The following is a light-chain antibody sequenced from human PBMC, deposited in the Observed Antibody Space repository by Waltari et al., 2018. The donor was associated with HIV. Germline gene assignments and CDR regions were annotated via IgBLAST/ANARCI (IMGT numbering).Light chain of an antibody. CDR3: SSHAGSKVV. CDR1: SSDVGGYNY. J-gene: IGLJ2*01. Sequence: QSALTQPPSASGSPGQSVTLSCTGTSSDVGGYNYVSWHQQHPGKAPKPMIYDVIKRPPGVPARFSGSKSGNTASLTVSGLQPEDEADYYCSSHAGSKVVFGGGTRLTVL. CDR2: DVI. V-gene: IGLV2-8*01.